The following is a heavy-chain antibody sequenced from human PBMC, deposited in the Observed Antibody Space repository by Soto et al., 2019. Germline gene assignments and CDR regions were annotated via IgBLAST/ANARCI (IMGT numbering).Heavy chain of an antibody. V-gene: IGHV3-33*01. J-gene: IGHJ6*02. D-gene: IGHD3-3*01. CDR1: GFTFSSYG. CDR3: ARDQSEFLYYGMDV. Sequence: GGSLRLSCAASGFTFSSYGMHWVRQAPGKGLEWVAVIWYDGSNEYYADSVKGRFTISRDNSKNTLYLQMNSLRAEDTAVYYCARDQSEFLYYGMDVWGQGTTVTVSS. CDR2: IWYDGSNE.